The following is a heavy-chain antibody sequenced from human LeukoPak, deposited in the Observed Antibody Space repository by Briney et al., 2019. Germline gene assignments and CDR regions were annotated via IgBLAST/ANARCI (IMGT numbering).Heavy chain of an antibody. V-gene: IGHV5-10-1*01. J-gene: IGHJ4*02. CDR2: IDPSDSYT. CDR1: GYSFTSYW. D-gene: IGHD2-15*01. CDR3: ARGVVVAAKVDGDYDAY. Sequence: GESLKISCKGSGYSFTSYWISWVRQVPGKGLEWMGRIDPSDSYTNYSPSFQGHVTISADKSISTAYLQWSSLKASDTAMYYCARGVVVAAKVDGDYDAYWGQGTLVTVSS.